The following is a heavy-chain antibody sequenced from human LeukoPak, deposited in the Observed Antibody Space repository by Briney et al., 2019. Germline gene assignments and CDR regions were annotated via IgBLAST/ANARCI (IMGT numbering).Heavy chain of an antibody. Sequence: RSGGSLRLSCAASGFTFSSYAMSWVRQAPGKGLEWVSAISGSGGSTYYADSVKGRFTISRDNAKNSLYLQMNSLRAEDTAVYYCARDLRDGYNRDDAFDIWGQGTMVTVSS. V-gene: IGHV3-23*01. CDR3: ARDLRDGYNRDDAFDI. CDR1: GFTFSSYA. D-gene: IGHD5-24*01. J-gene: IGHJ3*02. CDR2: ISGSGGST.